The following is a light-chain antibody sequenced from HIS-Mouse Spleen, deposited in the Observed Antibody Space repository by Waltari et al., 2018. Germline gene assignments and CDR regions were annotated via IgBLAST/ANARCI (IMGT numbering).Light chain of an antibody. V-gene: IGLV3-25*03. CDR1: ALPKQS. Sequence: SYELTQPPSVSVSPGQTARITCPGDALPKQSGYWYQQKPGQAPLLVIYKDSERPSGIPERFSGSSSGTTVTLTISGVQAEDEADYYCQSADSSGTYSVVFGGGTKLTVL. CDR3: QSADSSGTYSVV. CDR2: KDS. J-gene: IGLJ2*01.